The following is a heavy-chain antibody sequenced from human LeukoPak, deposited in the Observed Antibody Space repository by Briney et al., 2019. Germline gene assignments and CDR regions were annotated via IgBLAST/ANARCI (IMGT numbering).Heavy chain of an antibody. D-gene: IGHD1-26*01. J-gene: IGHJ4*02. Sequence: ASVKVSCKASGYTFTGYYMHWVRQAPGQGLEWMGRINPNSGGTNYSQKFQGRVTMTRDTSSSTAYMERSRLRSDDTAGYYCARAEGASEFDYWGQGTLVTVSS. CDR1: GYTFTGYY. CDR3: ARAEGASEFDY. CDR2: INPNSGGT. V-gene: IGHV1-2*06.